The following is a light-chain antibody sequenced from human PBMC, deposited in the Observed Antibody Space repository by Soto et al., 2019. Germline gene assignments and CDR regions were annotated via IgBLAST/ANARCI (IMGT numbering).Light chain of an antibody. Sequence: EVVMTQSPSTLSVSPGDTATLSCRASQSVSSSLAWYQQRPGQSPRLLIYGASSRTTGVPDRFSGSGSGTDFTLTISRLEPEDFAVYYCQHYRSAPFTFGPGTKVDIK. J-gene: IGKJ3*01. CDR1: QSVSSS. V-gene: IGKV3-20*01. CDR2: GAS. CDR3: QHYRSAPFT.